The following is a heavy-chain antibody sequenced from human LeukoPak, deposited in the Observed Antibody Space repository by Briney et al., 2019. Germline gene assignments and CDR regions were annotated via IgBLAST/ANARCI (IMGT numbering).Heavy chain of an antibody. D-gene: IGHD3-16*01. CDR2: IKQDGSEK. J-gene: IGHJ4*02. Sequence: GSLRLSCAASGFTFSSYGMHWVRQAPGKGLEWVANIKQDGSEKKCLDSVKGRFTISRDNAQNSLYLQMNSLRVEDTAVYYCTRSLDEWGQGTLVTVSS. V-gene: IGHV3-7*02. CDR3: TRSLDE. CDR1: GFTFSSYG.